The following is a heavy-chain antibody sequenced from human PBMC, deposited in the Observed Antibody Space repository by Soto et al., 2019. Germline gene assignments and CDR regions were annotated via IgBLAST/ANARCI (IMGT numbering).Heavy chain of an antibody. CDR1: GFTFSSYG. Sequence: QVQLVESGGGVVQPGRSLRLSCAASGFTFSSYGMHWVRQAPGKGLEWVAVIWYDGSNKYYADSVKGRFTISRDNSKNTLYLQMNGLRAEDTAVSYCAREAPGSPPDYWGQGTLVTVSS. CDR2: IWYDGSNK. V-gene: IGHV3-33*01. CDR3: AREAPGSPPDY. D-gene: IGHD3-10*01. J-gene: IGHJ4*02.